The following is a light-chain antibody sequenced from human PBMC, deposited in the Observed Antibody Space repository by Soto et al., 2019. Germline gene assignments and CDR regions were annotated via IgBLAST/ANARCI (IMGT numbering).Light chain of an antibody. V-gene: IGKV1-39*01. J-gene: IGKJ4*01. CDR2: VAS. CDR3: QQSYSTPPLT. Sequence: DIQMTQSPSSLSASVGDRVTITCRASQSINTYLNWYQQKPGKAPTLLIYVASTLQSGVPSRFRRSGSGTDFTLTINSLQPEDFATYYCQQSYSTPPLTFGGGTKVEIK. CDR1: QSINTY.